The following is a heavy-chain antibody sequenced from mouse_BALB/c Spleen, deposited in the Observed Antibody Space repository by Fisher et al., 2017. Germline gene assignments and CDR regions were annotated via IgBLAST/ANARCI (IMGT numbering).Heavy chain of an antibody. V-gene: IGHV1-42*01. J-gene: IGHJ4*01. D-gene: IGHD2-3*01. CDR3: ASLDALYAMDY. Sequence: KFKGKATFTADTSSSTAYMQLKSLTSEDSAVYYCASLDALYAMDYWGQGTSVTVSS.